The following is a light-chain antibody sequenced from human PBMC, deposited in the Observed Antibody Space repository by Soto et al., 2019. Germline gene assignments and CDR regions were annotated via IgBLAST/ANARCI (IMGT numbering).Light chain of an antibody. V-gene: IGLV4-69*01. J-gene: IGLJ2*01. CDR1: XGHTNYA. CDR3: QTWGTGIVT. CDR2: INSDGSH. Sequence: QLVLTQSPSASASPGASVKLTXXLSXGHTNYAIAWHQQQPEKGPRFLMKINSDGSHSKGDGVPDRFSGSSSGAERYFTISSLQSEDEADYYCQTWGTGIVTFXGGTKVTVL.